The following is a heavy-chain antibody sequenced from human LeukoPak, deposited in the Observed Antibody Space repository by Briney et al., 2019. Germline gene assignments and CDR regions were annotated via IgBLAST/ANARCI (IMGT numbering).Heavy chain of an antibody. J-gene: IGHJ4*02. CDR2: LRYDGSNK. D-gene: IGHD3-22*01. CDR1: GFTFRSYG. Sequence: GGSLRLSCGASGFTFRSYGMHWVRQAPGKGLEWVAFLRYDGSNKYYADSVKGRFTISRDNSKNTLYLQMNSLRVEDTAVYYCATLPYYYDSSGSYYFDYWGQGTLVTVSS. V-gene: IGHV3-30*02. CDR3: ATLPYYYDSSGSYYFDY.